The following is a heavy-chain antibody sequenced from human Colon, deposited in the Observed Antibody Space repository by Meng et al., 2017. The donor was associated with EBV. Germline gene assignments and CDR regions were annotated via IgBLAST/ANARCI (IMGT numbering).Heavy chain of an antibody. J-gene: IGHJ4*02. V-gene: IGHV4-4*02. D-gene: IGHD1-26*01. CDR2: IDDSGST. Sequence: QVQLQESGPGMVKPSGPLSLPCGVSGVSIRSNIRWTWVRQPPGKGLEWIGDIDDSGSTNYNPSLNSRISISLDKSKNHFSLKVNSVTAADTAVYYCARGKQDAWELLAYWGQGALVTVSS. CDR3: ARGKQDAWELLAY. CDR1: GVSIRSNIR.